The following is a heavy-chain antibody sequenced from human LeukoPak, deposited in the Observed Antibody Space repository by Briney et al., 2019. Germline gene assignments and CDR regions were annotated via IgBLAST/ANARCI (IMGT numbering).Heavy chain of an antibody. D-gene: IGHD3-22*01. CDR3: ARGDDSYPD. V-gene: IGHV4-38-2*01. Sequence: SETLSLTCAVSGYSISSGYYWGWIRQPPGKGLEWIGSVFHTGSTSSYPSLKSRVTLSVDTSKNQFSLKVSSVTAADTAVYYCARGDDSYPDWGQGTLVTVPS. J-gene: IGHJ4*02. CDR1: GYSISSGYY. CDR2: VFHTGST.